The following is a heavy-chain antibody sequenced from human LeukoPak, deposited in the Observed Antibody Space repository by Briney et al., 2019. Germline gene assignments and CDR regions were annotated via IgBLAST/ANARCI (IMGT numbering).Heavy chain of an antibody. D-gene: IGHD5-18*01. CDR3: ARSAYNYRFALDV. CDR1: GVSINSDY. V-gene: IGHV4-59*08. CDR2: IFYSGIT. J-gene: IGHJ6*02. Sequence: PSGTLSLTCTVSGVSINSDYWTWIRQSPGKGLEWIGFIFYSGITNYSPSLKSRVTISVDTSKNQISLRLSSVTAADTAVYYCARSAYNYRFALDVWGPGTTVTVSS.